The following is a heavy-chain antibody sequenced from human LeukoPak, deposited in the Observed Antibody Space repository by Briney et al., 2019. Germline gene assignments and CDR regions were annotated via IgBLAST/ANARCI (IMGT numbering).Heavy chain of an antibody. CDR1: GGTFPTST. CDR3: AREGGYFGSLDS. Sequence: GASLKVSCTASGGTFPTSTISWVRQAPGQGLEWMGRFIPRLGIPNYAQKFQGRVTITADKATNTAIMELSSLSSEDTAVYFCAREGGYFGSLDSWGQGTLVTVSS. V-gene: IGHV1-69*04. CDR2: FIPRLGIP. J-gene: IGHJ4*02. D-gene: IGHD3-10*01.